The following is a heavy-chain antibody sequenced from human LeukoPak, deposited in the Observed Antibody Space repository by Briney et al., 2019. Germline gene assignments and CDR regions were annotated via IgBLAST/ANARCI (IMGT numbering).Heavy chain of an antibody. CDR3: AKDAGYCSSTSCYLGIYYYYYYGMDV. CDR2: ISGSGGST. D-gene: IGHD2-2*01. V-gene: IGHV3-23*01. Sequence: PGGSLRLSCAAAGFTFSSYAMRWVRQAPGKGLEWVSAISGSGGSTYYADSVKGRFTISRDNSKNTLYLQMNSLRAEDTAVYYCAKDAGYCSSTSCYLGIYYYYYYGMDVWGQGTTVTVSS. CDR1: GFTFSSYA. J-gene: IGHJ6*02.